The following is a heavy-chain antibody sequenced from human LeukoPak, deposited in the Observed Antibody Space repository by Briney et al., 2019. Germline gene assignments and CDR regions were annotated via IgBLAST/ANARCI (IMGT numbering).Heavy chain of an antibody. Sequence: PSETLSLTCTVSGVSISSYYWSWIRQPAGKGLEWIGRIYTSGSTNYNPSLKSRVTMSVDTSKNQLSLKLSSVTAADTAVYYCARDRYYYDSSGYYQLDYWSQGTLVTVSS. CDR3: ARDRYYYDSSGYYQLDY. D-gene: IGHD3-22*01. CDR1: GVSISSYY. V-gene: IGHV4-4*07. CDR2: IYTSGST. J-gene: IGHJ4*02.